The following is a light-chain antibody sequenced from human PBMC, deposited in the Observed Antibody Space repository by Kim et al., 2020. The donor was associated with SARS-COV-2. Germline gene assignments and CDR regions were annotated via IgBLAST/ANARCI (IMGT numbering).Light chain of an antibody. CDR1: QSVRKR. V-gene: IGKV3-11*01. CDR2: DIS. J-gene: IGKJ5*01. Sequence: EMVLTQSPETWAVSPGEGATLSGRASQSVRKRLAWNQQRRGQSPRLLIEDISSRAEGIQARFSGSGSGKEFTLTISGLEPEDFAVYYCKQGSSGIT. CDR3: KQGSSGIT.